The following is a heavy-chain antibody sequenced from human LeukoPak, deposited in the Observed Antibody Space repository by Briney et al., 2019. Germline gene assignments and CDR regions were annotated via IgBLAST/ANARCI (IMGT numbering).Heavy chain of an antibody. CDR2: ISAYSGHT. D-gene: IGHD3-22*01. J-gene: IGHJ4*02. V-gene: IGHV1-18*01. Sequence: SVKVXCKASGYTFTNYGISWVRQAPGQGLEWMGWISAYSGHTKYVQKLQGRVTMTTDTSTSTASMELRSLRSDDPAVYYCAXXLTHRRYYDNSGYQIVPAFWGQGTLVTVSS. CDR3: AXXLTHRRYYDNSGYQIVPAF. CDR1: GYTFTNYG.